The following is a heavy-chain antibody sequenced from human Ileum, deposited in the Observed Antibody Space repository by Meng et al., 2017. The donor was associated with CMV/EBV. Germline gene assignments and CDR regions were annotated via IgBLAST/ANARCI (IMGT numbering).Heavy chain of an antibody. J-gene: IGHJ6*02. Sequence: GESLKISCAASGFTVSSDYMGWVRQAPGKGLEWVSLISVSGNTYYSDSVKGRFTISRDNSKNTLCLRMDRLRVEDTAVYYCVRGNHWNPGGLDAWGQGTTVTVSS. D-gene: IGHD1-1*01. V-gene: IGHV3-53*01. CDR2: ISVSGNT. CDR1: GFTVSSDY. CDR3: VRGNHWNPGGLDA.